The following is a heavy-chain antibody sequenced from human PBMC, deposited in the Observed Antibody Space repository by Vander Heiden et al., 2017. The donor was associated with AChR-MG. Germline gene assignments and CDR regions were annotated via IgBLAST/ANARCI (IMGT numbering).Heavy chain of an antibody. J-gene: IGHJ6*02. V-gene: IGHV3-72*01. Sequence: EVQLVESGGGLVQPGGSLRLSCAASGFTFSDHYMDWVRQAPGKGLEWVGRTRNKANSYTTEYAASVKGRFTISRDDSKNSLYLQMNSLKTEDTAGYYCARDPDVWGQGTTVTVSS. CDR3: ARDPDV. CDR2: TRNKANSYTT. CDR1: GFTFSDHY.